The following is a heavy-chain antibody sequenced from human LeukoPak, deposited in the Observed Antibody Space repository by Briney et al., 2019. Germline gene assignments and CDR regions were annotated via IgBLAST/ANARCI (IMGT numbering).Heavy chain of an antibody. D-gene: IGHD5-12*01. J-gene: IGHJ4*02. Sequence: GGSLRLSCAASGFIFSTYAMSWVRQAPGKGLEWVSAISGSGVGTIYADSVKGRFTISRDNSKNTLYLQMNSLRAEDTAVYYCARVYRGYDYKSRSGWYYFDYWGQGTLVTVSS. CDR2: ISGSGVGT. CDR1: GFIFSTYA. CDR3: ARVYRGYDYKSRSGWYYFDY. V-gene: IGHV3-23*01.